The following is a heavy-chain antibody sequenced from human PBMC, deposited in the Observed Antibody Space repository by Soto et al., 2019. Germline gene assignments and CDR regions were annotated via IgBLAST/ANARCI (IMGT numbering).Heavy chain of an antibody. V-gene: IGHV1-3*01. CDR3: ARGVPAATNYYYYGMDG. CDR2: INAGNGNT. Sequence: ASVKVSCKASGYTFTRYAMHWVRQAPGQRLEWMGWINAGNGNTKYSQKFQGRVTITRDTSASTAYMELSSLRSEDTAVYYCARGVPAATNYYYYGMDGWGQGTTVTVSS. D-gene: IGHD2-15*01. J-gene: IGHJ6*02. CDR1: GYTFTRYA.